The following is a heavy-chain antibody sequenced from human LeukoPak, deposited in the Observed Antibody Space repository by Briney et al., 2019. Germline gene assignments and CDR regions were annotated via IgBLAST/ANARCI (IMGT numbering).Heavy chain of an antibody. D-gene: IGHD6-19*01. CDR3: ARVGSGWFRFDY. CDR2: IYHSGST. V-gene: IGHV4-61*01. CDR1: GGSVSSGTYY. J-gene: IGHJ4*02. Sequence: PSETLSLTCTVSGGSVSSGTYYWSWIRQPPGKGLEWIGYIYHSGSTYYNPSLKRRVTISVDTSKNQFSLKLSSVTAADTAVYYCARVGSGWFRFDYWGQGTLVTVSS.